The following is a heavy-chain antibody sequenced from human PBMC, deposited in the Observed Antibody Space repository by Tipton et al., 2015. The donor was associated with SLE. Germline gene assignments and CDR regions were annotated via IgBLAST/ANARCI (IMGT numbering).Heavy chain of an antibody. J-gene: IGHJ6*03. CDR3: ARCSTRHYYYYYMDV. CDR2: LYYSGST. CDR1: GGSISSHY. D-gene: IGHD2-2*01. Sequence: TLSLTCTVSGGSISSHYWSWIRQPPGKGLEWIGYLYYSGSTNYNPSLKSRVTISVDTSKNQFSLKLSSVTAADTAVYYCARCSTRHYYYYYMDVWGKGTTVTVSS. V-gene: IGHV4-59*11.